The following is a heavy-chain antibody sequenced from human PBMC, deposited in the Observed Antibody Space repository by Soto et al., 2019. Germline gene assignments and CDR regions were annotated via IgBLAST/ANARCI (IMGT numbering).Heavy chain of an antibody. V-gene: IGHV3-30-3*01. CDR1: GFTFSSYA. D-gene: IGHD2-15*01. CDR3: ARSKDFGDAFDI. J-gene: IGHJ3*02. Sequence: GGSLRLSCAASGFTFSSYAMHWVRQAPGKGLEWVAVISYDGSNKYYADSVKGRFTISRDNSKNTLYLQMNSLRAEDTAVYYCARSKDFGDAFDIWGQGTMVTVSS. CDR2: ISYDGSNK.